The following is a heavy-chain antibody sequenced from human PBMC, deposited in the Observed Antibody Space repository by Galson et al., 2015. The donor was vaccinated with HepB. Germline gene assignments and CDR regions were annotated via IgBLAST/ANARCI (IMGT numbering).Heavy chain of an antibody. Sequence: SLRLSCAASGFTFNSYAMNWVRQAPGKGLEWVSAISGNGGSTYYADSVKGRFTISRDSSKNTLYLQMNSLRAEDTAVYYCAKPRRTSSYIWGTYRNWGQGTLVTVSS. CDR1: GFTFNSYA. D-gene: IGHD3-16*02. J-gene: IGHJ4*02. CDR3: AKPRRTSSYIWGTYRN. V-gene: IGHV3-23*01. CDR2: ISGNGGST.